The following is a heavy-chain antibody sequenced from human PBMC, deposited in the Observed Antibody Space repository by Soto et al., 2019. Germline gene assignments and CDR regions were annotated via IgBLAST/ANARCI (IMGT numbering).Heavy chain of an antibody. D-gene: IGHD6-6*01. J-gene: IGHJ4*02. CDR3: ARGGSSWATTYYFDY. CDR2: ISWNSGSI. CDR1: GFTFDDYA. V-gene: IGHV3-9*01. Sequence: PGGSLRLSCAASGFTFDDYAMHWVRQAPGKGLEWVSGISWNSGSIGYADSVKGRFTISRDNAKNSLYLQMNSLRAEDTALYYCARGGSSWATTYYFDYWGQGTLVTVSS.